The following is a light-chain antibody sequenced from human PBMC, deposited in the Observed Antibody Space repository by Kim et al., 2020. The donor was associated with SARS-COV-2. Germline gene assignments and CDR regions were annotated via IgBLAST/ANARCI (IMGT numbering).Light chain of an antibody. Sequence: DIVMTQSPLSLPVTPGEPATISCRSSQSLLHSNGFNFLDWYLQKPGQSPQLLIYWGSNRASGVPDRFSGSESGTDFTLTISRVEAEDVGVYYCMQVLQPPVTFGGGTKVDIK. V-gene: IGKV2-28*01. J-gene: IGKJ4*01. CDR1: QSLLHSNGFNF. CDR2: WGS. CDR3: MQVLQPPVT.